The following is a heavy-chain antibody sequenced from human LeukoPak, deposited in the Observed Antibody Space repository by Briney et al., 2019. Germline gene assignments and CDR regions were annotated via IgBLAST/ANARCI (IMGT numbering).Heavy chain of an antibody. Sequence: ASVNVSCKASGGTFSSYAISWVRQAPGQGLEWMGGIIPIFGTANYAQKFQGRVTITTDESTSTAYMELSSLRSEDTAVYYCARHVAARFDYWGQGTLVTVSS. D-gene: IGHD6-6*01. J-gene: IGHJ4*02. V-gene: IGHV1-69*05. CDR1: GGTFSSYA. CDR2: IIPIFGTA. CDR3: ARHVAARFDY.